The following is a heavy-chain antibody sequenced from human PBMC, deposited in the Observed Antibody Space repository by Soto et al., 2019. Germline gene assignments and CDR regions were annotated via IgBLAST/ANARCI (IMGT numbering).Heavy chain of an antibody. CDR3: AKFFVETGGSSGWPWTFHY. Sequence: EVQLLESGGGLVQPGRSLRLSCAASGFTFSSYAISWVRQAPGKGLEWVSAISGSGGTTYYAASVKGRFTISRDNSKNTLFLQMNSLRAEDTAVYYCAKFFVETGGSSGWPWTFHYWGQGTLVTVSS. CDR2: ISGSGGTT. D-gene: IGHD6-25*01. V-gene: IGHV3-23*01. J-gene: IGHJ4*02. CDR1: GFTFSSYA.